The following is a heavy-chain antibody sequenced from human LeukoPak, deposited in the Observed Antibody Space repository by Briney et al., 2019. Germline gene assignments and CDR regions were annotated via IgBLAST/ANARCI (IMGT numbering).Heavy chain of an antibody. V-gene: IGHV4-38-2*02. D-gene: IGHD3-10*01. CDR1: DYSISSVYY. Sequence: SETLSLTCNVSDYSISSVYYWGWIRQSPGKGLEWIGSIYHTGYTYYNPSLKSRITISLETSRTQFSLKLNSVTAADTAVYYCARGQDYYDSGSYFDCWGQGTLVTVSS. J-gene: IGHJ4*02. CDR2: IYHTGYT. CDR3: ARGQDYYDSGSYFDC.